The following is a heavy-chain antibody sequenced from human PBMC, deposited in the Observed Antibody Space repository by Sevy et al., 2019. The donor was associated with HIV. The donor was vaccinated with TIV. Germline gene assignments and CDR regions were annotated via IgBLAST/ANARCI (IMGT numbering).Heavy chain of an antibody. CDR3: TTDPIIVLLVTDGMDV. J-gene: IGHJ6*02. D-gene: IGHD2-8*02. CDR1: GFAFTYAW. V-gene: IGHV3-15*01. CDR2: IKSKADGGTT. Sequence: GGSLRLSCAASGFAFTYAWMSWVCQAPGKGLESVGRIKSKADGGTTDYAAPVKGRFTISRDDSKNTLYLQMNSLKTDDTAVYYCTTDPIIVLLVTDGMDVWGQGTTVTVSS.